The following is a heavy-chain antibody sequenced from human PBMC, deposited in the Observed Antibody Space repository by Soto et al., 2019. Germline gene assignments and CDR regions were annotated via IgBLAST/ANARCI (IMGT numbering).Heavy chain of an antibody. CDR3: AKDLGIANPKKYYYYYGMDV. J-gene: IGHJ6*02. CDR2: ISGSGGST. CDR1: GFTFSSYA. V-gene: IGHV3-23*01. D-gene: IGHD7-27*01. Sequence: EVQLLESGGGLVQPGGSLRLSCAASGFTFSSYAMSWVRQAPGKGLEWVSAISGSGGSTYYADSVKGRFTISRDNSKNTLYLHMNSLRAEDTAVYDCAKDLGIANPKKYYYYYGMDVWGQGTTVTVSS.